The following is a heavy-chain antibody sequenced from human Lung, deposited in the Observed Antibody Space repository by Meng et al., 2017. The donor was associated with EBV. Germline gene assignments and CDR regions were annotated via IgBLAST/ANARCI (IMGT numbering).Heavy chain of an antibody. Sequence: GQREGSGPGLVKPSQTPSLTCAVSGGSISSGNYYWSWIRQPPGKGLEWIGYIFYSGSTYYNPSLKSRVTISVEPSKNQFSLNLTSVTAADTAIYYCARPYDSTGYFSRWGQGALVTVSS. CDR2: IFYSGST. CDR1: GGSISSGNYY. V-gene: IGHV4-30-4*01. CDR3: ARPYDSTGYFSR. D-gene: IGHD3-22*01. J-gene: IGHJ4*02.